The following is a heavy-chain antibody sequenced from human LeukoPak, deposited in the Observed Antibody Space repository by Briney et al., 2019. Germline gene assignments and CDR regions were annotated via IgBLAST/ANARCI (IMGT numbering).Heavy chain of an antibody. V-gene: IGHV1-8*01. CDR1: GYTFTSYD. CDR2: MSPNSGNT. Sequence: VASVIVSCKASGYTFTSYDINWVRRTGQGLEWMGWMSPNSGNTGYAQKFQGRVTMTRDTSISTAYMELSSLRSEDTAVYSCARGPPNWGFDYWGQGTLVTVSS. CDR3: ARGPPNWGFDY. D-gene: IGHD7-27*01. J-gene: IGHJ4*02.